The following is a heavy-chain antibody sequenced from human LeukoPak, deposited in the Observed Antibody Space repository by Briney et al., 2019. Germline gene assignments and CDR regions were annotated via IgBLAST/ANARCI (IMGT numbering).Heavy chain of an antibody. J-gene: IGHJ4*02. V-gene: IGHV3-48*04. CDR1: GFTFNTYS. CDR3: AREGLDRGYFDY. CDR2: ISSSGSTI. Sequence: GGSLRLSCEASGFTFNTYSMNWARQAPGKGLEWVSYISSSGSTIYYADSVKGRFTISRDNAKNSLYLQMNSLRAEDTAVYYCAREGLDRGYFDYWGQGTLVTVSS. D-gene: IGHD1-14*01.